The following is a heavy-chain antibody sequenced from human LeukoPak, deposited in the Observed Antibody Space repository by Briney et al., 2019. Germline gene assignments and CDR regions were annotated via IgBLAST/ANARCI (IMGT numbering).Heavy chain of an antibody. J-gene: IGHJ4*02. CDR2: IIPILGIA. Sequence: GASVKVSCKASGGTFSSYAISWVRQAPGQGLEWMGRIIPILGIANYAQKFQGRVTITADKSTSTAYMELSSLRSEDTAVYYCARAIWESSDWYLDYRGQGTLVTVSS. CDR3: ARAIWESSDWYLDY. V-gene: IGHV1-69*04. D-gene: IGHD6-19*01. CDR1: GGTFSSYA.